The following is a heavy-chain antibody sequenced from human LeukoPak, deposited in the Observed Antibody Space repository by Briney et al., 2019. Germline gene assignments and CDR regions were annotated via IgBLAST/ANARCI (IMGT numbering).Heavy chain of an antibody. CDR2: INHSGST. V-gene: IGHV4-34*01. J-gene: IGHJ3*02. Sequence: SSETLSFTCAVYGGSFSGYYRSWIRQPPGKGLEWIGEINHSGSTNYNPSLKSRVTISVDTSKNQFSLKLSSVTAADTAVYYCARGGPKAVVTANTGDAFDIWGQGTMVTVSS. D-gene: IGHD2-21*02. CDR1: GGSFSGYY. CDR3: ARGGPKAVVTANTGDAFDI.